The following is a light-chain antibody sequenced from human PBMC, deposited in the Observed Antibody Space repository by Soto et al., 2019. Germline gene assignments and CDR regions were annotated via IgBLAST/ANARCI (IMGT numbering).Light chain of an antibody. CDR3: GTWDSSLSALYV. CDR2: DNN. V-gene: IGLV1-51*01. J-gene: IGLJ1*01. CDR1: SSNIGNNY. Sequence: SVLTQPPSVSAAPGQKVTISCSGSSSNIGNNYVSWYQQLPRTAPKLLIYDNNKRPSGIPDRFSGSKSGTSATLGITGLQTGDEADYYCGTWDSSLSALYVFGTGTKVTVL.